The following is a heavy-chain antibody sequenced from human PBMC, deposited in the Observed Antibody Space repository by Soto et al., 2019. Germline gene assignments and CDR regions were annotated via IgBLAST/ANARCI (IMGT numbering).Heavy chain of an antibody. CDR3: ARERPDGSRLDP. Sequence: SETLSLTCTVSGGSISDHYYMWIRQSPGKGLEYTGYIHNGGSTNYNPSLKSRVIISVDTSKNQFSLKLTSVTAADTAVYYCARERPDGSRLDPWGQGTLVTVSS. D-gene: IGHD6-13*01. J-gene: IGHJ5*02. V-gene: IGHV4-59*11. CDR2: IHNGGST. CDR1: GGSISDHY.